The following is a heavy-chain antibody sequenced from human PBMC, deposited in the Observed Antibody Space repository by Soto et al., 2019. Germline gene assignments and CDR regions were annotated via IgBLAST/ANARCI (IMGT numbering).Heavy chain of an antibody. J-gene: IGHJ4*01. V-gene: IGHV4-59*01. D-gene: IGHD5-12*01. CDR3: AKYTGYESLFYFDS. CDR2: IFYAGAI. Sequence: QVQLQESGPGLVKPSETLSLTCIVSGGSISSDYWGWIRQPPGKGLEWIGYIFYAGAINYNPSLKSRFTISIDAAEKQFSLNLTSVTAADTALYYCAKYTGYESLFYFDSWGRGLQVTVSS. CDR1: GGSISSDY.